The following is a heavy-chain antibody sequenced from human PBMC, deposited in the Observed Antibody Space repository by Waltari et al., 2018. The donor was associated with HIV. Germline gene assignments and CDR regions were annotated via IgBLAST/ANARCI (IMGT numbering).Heavy chain of an antibody. CDR3: ARDSGLFMYDSRRAVLNWFDP. Sequence: LQESGPRLRKPSETLSLTCTISGGPMNTSDYYWGWVRQPPGKGLEWIGNIHYNGRTFYNPSLQSRVTLSLDKSDNQFFLNFISVIAADTAVYYCARDSGLFMYDSRRAVLNWFDPWGQGLLVTVSS. D-gene: IGHD3-9*01. J-gene: IGHJ5*02. CDR1: GGPMNTSDYY. V-gene: IGHV4-39*07. CDR2: IHYNGRT.